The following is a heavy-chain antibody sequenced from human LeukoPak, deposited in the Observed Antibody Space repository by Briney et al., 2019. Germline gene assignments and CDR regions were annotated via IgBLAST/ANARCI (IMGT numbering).Heavy chain of an antibody. CDR3: AKEAPWATAMVILIDY. D-gene: IGHD5-18*01. V-gene: IGHV3-30*18. J-gene: IGHJ4*02. CDR2: ISYDGSNK. CDR1: RFTFSRYG. Sequence: GRSLRLSCAASRFTFSRYGMHWVRQAPGKGLDWVEVISYDGSNKDYADSVKGRFTISRDNSKDTLYLQMNSLRVEDTAVYYCAKEAPWATAMVILIDYWGQGTLVTVSS.